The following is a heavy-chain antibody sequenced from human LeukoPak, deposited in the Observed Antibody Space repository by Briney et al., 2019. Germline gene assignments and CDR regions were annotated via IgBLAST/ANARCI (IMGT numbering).Heavy chain of an antibody. D-gene: IGHD6-13*01. Sequence: SETLSLTCTVSGGSISSSSYYWGWIRQPPGKGLEWIGSIYYSGSTYYNPSLKSRVTISVDTSKNQFSLKLSSVTAADTAVYYCARAAYSSSWYPADAFDIWGQGTMVTVSS. CDR3: ARAAYSSSWYPADAFDI. CDR2: IYYSGST. CDR1: GGSISSSSYY. J-gene: IGHJ3*02. V-gene: IGHV4-39*07.